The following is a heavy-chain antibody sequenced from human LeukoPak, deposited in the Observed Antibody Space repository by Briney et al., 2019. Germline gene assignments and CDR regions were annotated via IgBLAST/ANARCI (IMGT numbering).Heavy chain of an antibody. V-gene: IGHV4-34*01. CDR1: GGSFSGYY. J-gene: IGHJ4*02. D-gene: IGHD2-15*01. CDR2: INHSGST. Sequence: PSETLPLTCAVYGGSFSGYYWSWIRQPPGKGLEWIGEINHSGSTNYNPSLKSRVTISVDTSKNQFSLKLSSVTAADTAVYYCARLWSTYCSGGSCPHQPNYWGQGTLATVSS. CDR3: ARLWSTYCSGGSCPHQPNY.